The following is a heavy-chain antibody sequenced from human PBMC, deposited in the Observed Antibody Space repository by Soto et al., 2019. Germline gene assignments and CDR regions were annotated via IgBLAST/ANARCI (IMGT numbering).Heavy chain of an antibody. Sequence: GGSLRLSCAASGFTFSSYAMSWVRQAPGKGLEWVSAISGSGGSTSYEDSVKGRLTISRDNSKNTLYLQMNSLRAEDTAVYYCAKSKLAATQGWAFDIWGQGTMVTVSS. CDR2: ISGSGGST. D-gene: IGHD2-15*01. J-gene: IGHJ3*02. CDR1: GFTFSSYA. CDR3: AKSKLAATQGWAFDI. V-gene: IGHV3-23*01.